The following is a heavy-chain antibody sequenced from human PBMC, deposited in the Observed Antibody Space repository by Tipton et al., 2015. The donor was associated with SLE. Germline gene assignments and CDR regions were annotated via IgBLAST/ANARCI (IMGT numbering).Heavy chain of an antibody. CDR2: IYYSGST. CDR1: GGSISSYY. D-gene: IGHD4-23*01. J-gene: IGHJ3*02. Sequence: TLSLTCTVSGGSISSYYWSWIRQPPGKGLEWIGYIYYSGSTNYNPSLKSRVTISVDTSKNQFSLKLSSVTAADTAVYYCARALRGTMVVPSSAFDIWGQGTMVTVSS. CDR3: ARALRGTMVVPSSAFDI. V-gene: IGHV4-59*01.